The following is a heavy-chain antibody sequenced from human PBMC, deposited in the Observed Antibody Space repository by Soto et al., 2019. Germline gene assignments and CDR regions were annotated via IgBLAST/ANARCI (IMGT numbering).Heavy chain of an antibody. V-gene: IGHV3-9*01. CDR1: GFTFDDYA. CDR3: AKDHPMTPDAFDI. J-gene: IGHJ3*02. CDR2: ISWNSGSI. Sequence: PGGSLRLSCAASGFTFDDYAMHWVRQAPGKGLEWVSGISWNSGSIGYADSVKGRFTISRDNAKNSLYLQMNSLRAEDTALYYCAKDHPMTPDAFDIWGQGTMVTVSS.